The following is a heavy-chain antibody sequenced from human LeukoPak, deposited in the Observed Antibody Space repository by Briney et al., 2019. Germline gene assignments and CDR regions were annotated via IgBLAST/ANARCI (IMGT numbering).Heavy chain of an antibody. J-gene: IGHJ4*02. CDR2: IYYSGST. CDR3: VRRRCSGGSCLPYYFDY. CDR1: GGSISSYY. V-gene: IGHV4-59*08. Sequence: PSETLSLTCSVSGGSISSYYWSWIRQPPGKGLDPIEYIYYSGSTSYNPSLKSRVTISVDTSKNQFSLKLSSVTAADTAVYYCVRRRCSGGSCLPYYFDYWGQGTLVTVSS. D-gene: IGHD2-15*01.